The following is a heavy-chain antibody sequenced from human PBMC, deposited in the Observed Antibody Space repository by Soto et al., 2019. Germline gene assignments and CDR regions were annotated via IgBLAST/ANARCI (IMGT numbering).Heavy chain of an antibody. Sequence: SETLSLTCTVSGGSISSYYWSWIRQPPGKGLEWIGYIYYSGSTNYNPSLKSRVTISVDTSKNQFSLKLSSVTAADTAVYYCARDQVPPALIGWFDPWGKGTLVTVSS. D-gene: IGHD2-2*01. CDR2: IYYSGST. CDR1: GGSISSYY. V-gene: IGHV4-59*01. CDR3: ARDQVPPALIGWFDP. J-gene: IGHJ5*02.